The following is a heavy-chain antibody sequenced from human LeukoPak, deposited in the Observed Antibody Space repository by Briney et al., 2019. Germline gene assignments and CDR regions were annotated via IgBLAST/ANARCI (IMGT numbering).Heavy chain of an antibody. CDR1: RFTFSSYE. CDR2: ISGSGIK. D-gene: IGHD2-8*01. Sequence: GGSLRHSCAASRFTFSSYEMNWVRQAPGKGLEWVSYISGSGIKRYADSVKGRFTISRDNAKNSLYLQMNSLRVEDTAVYYCAREDTGVAFDIWGQGTTVTV. J-gene: IGHJ3*02. V-gene: IGHV3-48*03. CDR3: AREDTGVAFDI.